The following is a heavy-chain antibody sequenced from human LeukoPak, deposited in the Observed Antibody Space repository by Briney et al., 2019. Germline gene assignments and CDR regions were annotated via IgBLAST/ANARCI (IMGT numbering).Heavy chain of an antibody. Sequence: SETLSLTCTVSSGSTRSYLWAWIRQPAGKTLEWIGRIYSTGDTDYNPSLKSRVTMSIDTSRNQFSLNLRSVTTADTAFYYCARNGYTKSWTHLDYWGQGILVSVSS. V-gene: IGHV4-4*07. J-gene: IGHJ4*02. CDR3: ARNGYTKSWTHLDY. CDR1: SGSTRSYL. D-gene: IGHD3/OR15-3a*01. CDR2: IYSTGDT.